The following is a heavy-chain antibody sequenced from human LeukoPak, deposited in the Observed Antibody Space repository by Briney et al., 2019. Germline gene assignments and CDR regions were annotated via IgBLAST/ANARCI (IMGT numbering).Heavy chain of an antibody. D-gene: IGHD2-8*01. Sequence: PSETLSLTCTVSGGSISSYYWSWIRQPPGKGLEWIGYIYYSGSTNYNPSLKSRVTISVDTSKNQFSLKLSSVTAADTAVYYCARHAPLGYCTNGVCIMDAFDIWGQGTMVTVSS. J-gene: IGHJ3*02. CDR1: GGSISSYY. V-gene: IGHV4-59*01. CDR2: IYYSGST. CDR3: ARHAPLGYCTNGVCIMDAFDI.